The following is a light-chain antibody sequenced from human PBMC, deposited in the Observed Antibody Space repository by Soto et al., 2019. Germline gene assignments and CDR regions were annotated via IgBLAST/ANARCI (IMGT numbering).Light chain of an antibody. CDR2: WAS. CDR1: QSILYRSNGKEY. Sequence: DIVMTQSPDSLSVSLGERATINCKPSQSILYRSNGKEYLAWYQQKPGHPPNLLIYWASTRESGVPDRFSGSGSGTDFTLNNSSLQSEDVAVYYCQQFYTTPLTFDGGTRVEI. J-gene: IGKJ4*01. CDR3: QQFYTTPLT. V-gene: IGKV4-1*01.